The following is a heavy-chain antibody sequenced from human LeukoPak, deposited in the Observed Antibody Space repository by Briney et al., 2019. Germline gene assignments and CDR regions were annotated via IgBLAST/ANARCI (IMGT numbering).Heavy chain of an antibody. CDR2: IYYSGSS. CDR3: ARVGYSGYDFALGY. Sequence: PSETLSLTCTVSGGSMTGYHWTWIRQPPGKGLEWIGYIYYSGSSNYNPSLKSRVTISLDTSKNQFSLKLSSVTAADTAVYYCARVGYSGYDFALGYWGQGTLVTVSS. D-gene: IGHD5-12*01. CDR1: GGSMTGYH. V-gene: IGHV4-59*01. J-gene: IGHJ4*02.